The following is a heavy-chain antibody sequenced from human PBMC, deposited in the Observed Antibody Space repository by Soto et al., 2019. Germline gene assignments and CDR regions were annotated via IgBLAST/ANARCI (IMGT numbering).Heavy chain of an antibody. CDR3: ARQEGDYYYDSFYAFDI. CDR2: IYPGDSDT. Sequence: GESLKISCKGSGYSFTSYWIGWVRQMPGKGLEWMGIIYPGDSDTRYSPSFQSQVTISADKSISTAYLQWSSLKASDTAMYYCARQEGDYYYDSFYAFDIWGQGTMVTVSS. CDR1: GYSFTSYW. V-gene: IGHV5-51*01. J-gene: IGHJ3*02. D-gene: IGHD3-22*01.